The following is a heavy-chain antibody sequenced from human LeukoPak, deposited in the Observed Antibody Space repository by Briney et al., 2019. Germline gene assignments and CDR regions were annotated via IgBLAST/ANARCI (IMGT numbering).Heavy chain of an antibody. Sequence: SETLSLTCTVSGGSISSNYWTWIRQPPGKGLEWIGDIYYSGSTKYNPSLKGRVTISVDTSKNQFSLKLSSVTAADTAVYYCARSKRSGLVPRGYFDYWGQGTLVTVSS. CDR2: IYYSGST. D-gene: IGHD3/OR15-3a*01. CDR3: ARSKRSGLVPRGYFDY. V-gene: IGHV4-59*01. J-gene: IGHJ4*02. CDR1: GGSISSNY.